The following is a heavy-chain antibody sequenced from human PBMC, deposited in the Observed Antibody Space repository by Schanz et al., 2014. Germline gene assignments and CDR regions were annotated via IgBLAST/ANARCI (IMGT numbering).Heavy chain of an antibody. J-gene: IGHJ4*02. Sequence: EEQLVESGGGLVQPGGSLRLSCAASGFTLSTYWMGWVRQAPGKGLEWVANIKQDASLENYVDSVKGRFAIFRDNARNSLFLQMNSLRVEDTAVYYCARDAARYFDWSYYFDFWGQGTLVTVSS. D-gene: IGHD3-9*01. CDR2: IKQDASLE. CDR1: GFTLSTYW. V-gene: IGHV3-7*01. CDR3: ARDAARYFDWSYYFDF.